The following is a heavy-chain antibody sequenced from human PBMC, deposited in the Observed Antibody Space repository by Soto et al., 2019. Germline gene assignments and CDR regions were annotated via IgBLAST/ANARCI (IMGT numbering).Heavy chain of an antibody. Sequence: EVQLLESGGGLVQPGKSLRLSCEASGFIFNNYGMNWVRQAPGKGLEWVSGISGGGANIYYRDSVKGRFTISRDNSKNMLYLQMNNLRANDTGVYYCVKSWQWLVSDWGQGTLITVSS. CDR3: VKSWQWLVSD. CDR1: GFIFNNYG. J-gene: IGHJ4*02. V-gene: IGHV3-23*01. CDR2: ISGGGANI. D-gene: IGHD2-8*01.